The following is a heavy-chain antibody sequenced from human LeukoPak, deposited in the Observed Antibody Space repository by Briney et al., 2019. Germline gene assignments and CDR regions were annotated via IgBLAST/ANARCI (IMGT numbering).Heavy chain of an antibody. D-gene: IGHD3-10*01. Sequence: PGGSLRLSCAASGFTFSGYGMHWVRQAPGKGLEWVTGIAYDGSRKHYADSVKGRFTISRDNSRYTVDLQMNSLRAEDTAVYYCARTITDAFDMWGQGTMVTVSS. CDR2: IAYDGSRK. CDR1: GFTFSGYG. CDR3: ARTITDAFDM. V-gene: IGHV3-30*03. J-gene: IGHJ3*02.